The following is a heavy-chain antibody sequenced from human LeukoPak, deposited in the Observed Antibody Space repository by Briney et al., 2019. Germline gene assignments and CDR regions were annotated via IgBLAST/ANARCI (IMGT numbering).Heavy chain of an antibody. CDR3: ARAYSTSGYYGMDV. CDR1: GFTFSSYA. CDR2: ISYDGSNK. Sequence: PGGSLRLSCAASGFTFSSYAMHWVRQAPGKGLEGVAVISYDGSNKYYADSVKGRFTISRDNSKNTLYLQMNSLRAEDPAVYYCARAYSTSGYYGMDVWGQGTTVTVSS. J-gene: IGHJ6*02. D-gene: IGHD6-6*01. V-gene: IGHV3-30-3*01.